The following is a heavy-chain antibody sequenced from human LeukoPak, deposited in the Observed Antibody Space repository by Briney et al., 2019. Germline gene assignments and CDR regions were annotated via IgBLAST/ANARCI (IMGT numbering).Heavy chain of an antibody. CDR2: ISYDGSNK. CDR1: GFTFSSYA. D-gene: IGHD5-24*01. CDR3: ATRNNGCPYH. V-gene: IGHV3-30-3*01. Sequence: PGGSLRLSCAASGFTFSSYAMHWVRQAPGKGLEWVAVISYDGSNKYYADSVKGRFTISRDNAKNSVYLQMNSLRAEDTAVYYCATRNNGCPYHWGQGTLATVSS. J-gene: IGHJ4*02.